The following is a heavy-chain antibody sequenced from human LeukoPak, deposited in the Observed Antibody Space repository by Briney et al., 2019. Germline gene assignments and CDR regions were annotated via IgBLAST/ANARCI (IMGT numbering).Heavy chain of an antibody. D-gene: IGHD2-15*01. Sequence: PGGSLRLSCAASGFTVSNNYMSWVRQAPGKGLEWVSAISGSGGSTYYADSVKGRFTISRDNSKNTLYLQMNSLRAEDTAVYYCAKEDQGGYYYYGMDVWGQGTTVTVSS. CDR3: AKEDQGGYYYYGMDV. CDR1: GFTVSNNY. V-gene: IGHV3-23*01. J-gene: IGHJ6*02. CDR2: ISGSGGST.